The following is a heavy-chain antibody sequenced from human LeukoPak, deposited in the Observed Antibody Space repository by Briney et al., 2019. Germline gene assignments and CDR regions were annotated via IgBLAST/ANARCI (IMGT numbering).Heavy chain of an antibody. V-gene: IGHV3-23*01. CDR2: ITGSGGST. CDR1: GFSFSNYG. Sequence: PGGSLRLSCAACGFSFSNYGMNWVRQAPGKGLEWVSGITGSGGSTYYAGSVKGRFTISRDNSKNTLYLQVNSLRSDDTAVYYCASGDIYGSGSYLQDYWGQGTLVTVSS. CDR3: ASGDIYGSGSYLQDY. D-gene: IGHD3-10*01. J-gene: IGHJ4*02.